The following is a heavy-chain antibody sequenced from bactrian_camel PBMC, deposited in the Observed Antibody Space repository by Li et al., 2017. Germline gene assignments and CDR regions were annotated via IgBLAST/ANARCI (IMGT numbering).Heavy chain of an antibody. V-gene: IGHV3S31*01. CDR3: SIASLQRVPSAFGY. Sequence: VQLVESGGGLVQPGGSLRLFCAASGFTFSSSAMSWVRQAPGKGLEWVSGISSGGGRTYYADSVKGRFTISRDDAKNTLYLRLNSLKSEDTALYYCSIASLQRVPSAFGYWGQGTQVTVS. J-gene: IGHJ6*01. CDR2: ISSGGGRT. D-gene: IGHD4*01. CDR1: GFTFSSSA.